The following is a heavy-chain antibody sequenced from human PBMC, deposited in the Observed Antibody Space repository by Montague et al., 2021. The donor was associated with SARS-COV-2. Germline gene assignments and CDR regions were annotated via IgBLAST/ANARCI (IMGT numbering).Heavy chain of an antibody. CDR3: ATHRQHHNH. V-gene: IGHV4-59*08. D-gene: IGHD6-13*01. CDR2: IFYNGDT. J-gene: IGHJ5*02. Sequence: SETLSLTCAVYGESVSGYYWSWIRQPPGKGLEWIGYIFYNGDTNYNPSLKSRVSISVDTSKNQFSLKLIAVTAADTAVYFCATHRQHHNHWGQGAMVAVSS. CDR1: GESVSGYY.